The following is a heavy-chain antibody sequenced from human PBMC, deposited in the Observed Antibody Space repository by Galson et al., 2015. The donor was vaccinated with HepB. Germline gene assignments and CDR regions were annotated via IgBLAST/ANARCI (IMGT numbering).Heavy chain of an antibody. Sequence: SVKVSCKASGYTFTSYGISWVRQAPGQGLEWMGWISAYNGNTNYAQKLQGRVTMTTDTSTSTAYMELRSLRSDDTAVYYCARAPPLGYCTNGVCYTSYWFDPWGQGTLVTVSS. D-gene: IGHD2-8*01. CDR3: ARAPPLGYCTNGVCYTSYWFDP. CDR1: GYTFTSYG. V-gene: IGHV1-18*01. CDR2: ISAYNGNT. J-gene: IGHJ5*02.